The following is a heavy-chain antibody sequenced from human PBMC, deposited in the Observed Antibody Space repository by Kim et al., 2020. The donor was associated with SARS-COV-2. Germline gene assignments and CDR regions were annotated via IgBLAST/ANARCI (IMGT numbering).Heavy chain of an antibody. J-gene: IGHJ4*02. CDR3: AKAAHDYGDY. V-gene: IGHV3-9*01. Sequence: RRGYADYAKGRFTISRENAKNSLYLQMNSLRAEDTALYYCAKAAHDYGDYWGQGTLVTVSS. CDR2: RR.